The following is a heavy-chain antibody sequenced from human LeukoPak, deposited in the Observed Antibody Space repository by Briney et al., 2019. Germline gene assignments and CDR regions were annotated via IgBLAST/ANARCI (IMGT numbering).Heavy chain of an antibody. CDR1: GFTFDDYA. CDR2: ISWNSGSI. D-gene: IGHD6-13*01. CDR3: ARDISGWYESFFEVPWGYYYYGMDV. V-gene: IGHV3-9*01. Sequence: PGRSLRLSCAASGFTFDDYAMHWVRQAPGKGLEWVSGISWNSGSIGYADSVKGRFTISRDNAKNSLYLQMNSLRAEDTAVYYCARDISGWYESFFEVPWGYYYYGMDVWGQGTTVTVSS. J-gene: IGHJ6*02.